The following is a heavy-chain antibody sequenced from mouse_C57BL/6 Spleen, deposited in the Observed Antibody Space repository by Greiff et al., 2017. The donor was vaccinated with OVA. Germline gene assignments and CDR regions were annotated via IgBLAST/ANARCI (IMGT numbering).Heavy chain of an antibody. J-gene: IGHJ3*01. Sequence: QVQLQQPGAELVKPGASVKLSCKASGYTFTSYWMQWVKQRPGQGLEWIGEIDPSDSYTKYNQKFKGKATLTVDTSSSPAYMQLSSLTSEDSAVYYCAIGDCYGNSWFAYWGQGTLVTVSA. CDR3: AIGDCYGNSWFAY. D-gene: IGHD2-1*01. V-gene: IGHV1-50*01. CDR1: GYTFTSYW. CDR2: IDPSDSYT.